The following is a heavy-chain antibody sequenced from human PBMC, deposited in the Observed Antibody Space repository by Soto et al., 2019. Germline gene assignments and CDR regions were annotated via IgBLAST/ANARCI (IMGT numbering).Heavy chain of an antibody. Sequence: DVQLLESGGDLVQPGGSLRLSCVASGFTFSSYGMSWVRQAPGKGLEWVSSIRDTGDTTYYADSVKGRFTVSRDNSKNTLYLHMNSLGAADTAMYYCAKLFSSCWYFLDYWGQGALVTVSA. CDR3: AKLFSSCWYFLDY. CDR2: IRDTGDTT. CDR1: GFTFSSYG. V-gene: IGHV3-23*01. D-gene: IGHD6-19*01. J-gene: IGHJ4*02.